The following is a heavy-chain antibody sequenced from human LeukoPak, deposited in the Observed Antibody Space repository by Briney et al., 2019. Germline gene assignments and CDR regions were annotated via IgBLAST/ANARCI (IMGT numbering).Heavy chain of an antibody. Sequence: ASVKVSCKASGYTFTSYYMHWVRQAPGKGLEWMGGFDPEDGETIYAQKFQGRVTMTEDTSTDTAYMELSSLRSEDTAVYYCAPTGPHYYDSSGYYLGGAFDIWGQGTMVTVSS. V-gene: IGHV1-24*01. CDR1: GYTFTSYY. CDR2: FDPEDGET. CDR3: APTGPHYYDSSGYYLGGAFDI. J-gene: IGHJ3*02. D-gene: IGHD3-22*01.